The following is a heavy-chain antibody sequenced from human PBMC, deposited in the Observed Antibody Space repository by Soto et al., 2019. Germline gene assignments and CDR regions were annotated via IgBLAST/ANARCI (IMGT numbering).Heavy chain of an antibody. J-gene: IGHJ4*02. CDR1: GITFSGDA. CDR3: AAVIVVVTYPDY. CDR2: ISGSGGRT. V-gene: IGHV3-23*01. D-gene: IGHD3-22*01. Sequence: PGGSLRHSFADAGITFSGDARSSVRQSPGKGLEWVSAISGSGGRTYYADSVKGRFTISRDNSKNTLYLQMNSLRAEDTAVYYCAAVIVVVTYPDYWGQGTLVTVSS.